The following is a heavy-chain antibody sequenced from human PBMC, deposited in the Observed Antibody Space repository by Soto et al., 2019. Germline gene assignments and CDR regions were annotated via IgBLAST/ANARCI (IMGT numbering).Heavy chain of an antibody. CDR2: MNPNSGNT. CDR3: ARWDYGDYARFDY. J-gene: IGHJ4*02. CDR1: GYTFTSHD. D-gene: IGHD4-17*01. V-gene: IGHV1-8*01. Sequence: QVQLVQSGAEVKKSGASVKVSCKASGYTFTSHDIHWVRQATGQGLEWMGWMNPNSGNTGYAQKFQGRVTMTRNTSISTAYMELSSLRSEDTAVYYCARWDYGDYARFDYWGQGTLVTVSS.